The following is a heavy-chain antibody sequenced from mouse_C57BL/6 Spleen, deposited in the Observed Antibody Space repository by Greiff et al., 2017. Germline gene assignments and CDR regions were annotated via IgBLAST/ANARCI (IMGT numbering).Heavy chain of an antibody. CDR2: ISSGSSTI. CDR1: GFTFSDYG. Sequence: DVKLVESGGGLVKPGGSLKLSCAASGFTFSDYGMHWVRQAPEKGLEWVAYISSGSSTIYYADTVKGRFTISRDKTKNTLFLQMTSLRSEDTAMYYCARVTTVVAPLAMDYWGQGTSVTVSS. J-gene: IGHJ4*01. V-gene: IGHV5-17*01. CDR3: ARVTTVVAPLAMDY. D-gene: IGHD1-1*01.